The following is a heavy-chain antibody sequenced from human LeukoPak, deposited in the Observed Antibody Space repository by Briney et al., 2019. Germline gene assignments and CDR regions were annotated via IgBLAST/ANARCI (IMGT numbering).Heavy chain of an antibody. CDR1: GVTFSSHW. CDR3: AVYNWNSKRDLDY. V-gene: IGHV3-7*05. D-gene: IGHD1-7*01. CDR2: IKQDGSEK. J-gene: IGHJ4*02. Sequence: GGSLRLSCAASGVTFSSHWMSWVRQAPGKGLEWVANIKQDGSEKYYVGSVKGRFTISRDDAKNSLYLQMNSLRAEDTAVYYCAVYNWNSKRDLDYWGQGTLVTVSS.